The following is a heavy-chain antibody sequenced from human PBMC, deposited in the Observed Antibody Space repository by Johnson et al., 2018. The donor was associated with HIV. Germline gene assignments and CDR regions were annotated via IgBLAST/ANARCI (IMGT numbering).Heavy chain of an antibody. Sequence: VQLVESGGGVVRPGGSLRLSCAASGFTFDDYGMSWVRQAPGKGLEWVSGLNWNGGSTGYADSVKGRFTIARDNAKNSLYLQMNSPRAEDTALYYCARDRALGWELLGAFDIWGQGTMVTVSS. CDR1: GFTFDDYG. D-gene: IGHD1-26*01. J-gene: IGHJ3*02. CDR3: ARDRALGWELLGAFDI. CDR2: LNWNGGST. V-gene: IGHV3-20*04.